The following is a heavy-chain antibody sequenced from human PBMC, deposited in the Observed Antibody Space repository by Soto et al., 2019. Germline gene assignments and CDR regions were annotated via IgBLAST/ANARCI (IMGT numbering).Heavy chain of an antibody. J-gene: IGHJ4*02. Sequence: PGGSLRLSCAASGFTFSSYSMPCVRQAPGKGLEWVAVISYDASNKYYADSVKGRFTISRDNSKNTLYLQMNSLRAEDTAMYYCARDMDAYENGIDYWGQGTLVTVYS. CDR2: ISYDASNK. V-gene: IGHV3-30-3*01. CDR3: ARDMDAYENGIDY. CDR1: GFTFSSYS. D-gene: IGHD2-8*01.